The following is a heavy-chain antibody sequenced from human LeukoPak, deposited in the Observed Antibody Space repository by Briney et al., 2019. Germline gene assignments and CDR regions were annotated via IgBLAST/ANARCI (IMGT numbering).Heavy chain of an antibody. D-gene: IGHD6-19*01. Sequence: SETLSLTCTVSGGSISSYFWSWFRQPPGEGLEWIGYISYSGSTNYNPSLKSRITISLDTSKNQFSLKLSSVTAADTAVYYCARDGWSSGYYYGMDVWGQGTTVTVSS. J-gene: IGHJ6*02. CDR1: GGSISSYF. CDR2: ISYSGST. V-gene: IGHV4-59*12. CDR3: ARDGWSSGYYYGMDV.